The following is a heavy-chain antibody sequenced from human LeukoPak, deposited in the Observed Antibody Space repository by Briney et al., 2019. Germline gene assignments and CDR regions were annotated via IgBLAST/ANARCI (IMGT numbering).Heavy chain of an antibody. Sequence: ASVKVSCKASGYTFTGYYMHWVRQAPGQGLEWMGWISAYNGNTNYAQKLQGRVTMTTDTSTSTAYMELRSLRSDDTAVYYCARLTTGSFDYWGQGTLVTVSS. D-gene: IGHD3-22*01. J-gene: IGHJ4*02. CDR3: ARLTTGSFDY. CDR1: GYTFTGYY. CDR2: ISAYNGNT. V-gene: IGHV1-18*04.